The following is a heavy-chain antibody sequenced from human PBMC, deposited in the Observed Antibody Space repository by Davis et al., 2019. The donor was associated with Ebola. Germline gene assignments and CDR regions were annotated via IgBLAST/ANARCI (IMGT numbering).Heavy chain of an antibody. CDR1: GFTFSSYD. CDR2: ISSNGGST. Sequence: GESLKISCSASGFTFSSYDMYWVRQAPGKGLEYVSAISSNGGSTYYADSVKGRFTISRDNSKNTPYLQMSSLRAEDTAVYYCVKDLLGFWSGYYIDWGQGTLVTVSS. D-gene: IGHD3-3*01. V-gene: IGHV3-64D*06. J-gene: IGHJ4*02. CDR3: VKDLLGFWSGYYID.